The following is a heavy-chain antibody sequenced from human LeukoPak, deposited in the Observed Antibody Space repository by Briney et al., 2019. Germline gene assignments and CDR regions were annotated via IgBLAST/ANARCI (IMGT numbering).Heavy chain of an antibody. Sequence: PGGSLRLSCAASGFTFSSYWMHWVRQAPGKGLGWVSRINSDGSSTSYADSVKGRFTISRDNAKNTLYLQMNSLRAEDTAVYYCARSVGSSGYSDLDYWGQGTLVTVSS. CDR1: GFTFSSYW. CDR2: INSDGSST. J-gene: IGHJ4*02. D-gene: IGHD3-22*01. V-gene: IGHV3-74*01. CDR3: ARSVGSSGYSDLDY.